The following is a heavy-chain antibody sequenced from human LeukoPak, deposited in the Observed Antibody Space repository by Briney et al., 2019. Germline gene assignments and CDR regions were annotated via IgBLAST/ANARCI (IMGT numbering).Heavy chain of an antibody. CDR3: ARARLYYYDSSGYQYYFDY. J-gene: IGHJ4*02. CDR2: IYSGGGT. Sequence: GGSLRLSCAASGFTVSSNYMSWVRQAPGKGLEWVSVIYSGGGTYYADSVKGRFTISRDNSKNTLYLQMNSLRAEDTAVYYCARARLYYYDSSGYQYYFDYWGQGTRVTVSS. D-gene: IGHD3-22*01. CDR1: GFTVSSNY. V-gene: IGHV3-53*01.